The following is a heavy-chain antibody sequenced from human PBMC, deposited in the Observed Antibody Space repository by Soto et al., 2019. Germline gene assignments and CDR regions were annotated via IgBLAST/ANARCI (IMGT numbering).Heavy chain of an antibody. V-gene: IGHV1-69*06. CDR2: IIPIFGTA. CDR3: ASKYYYDSSGYYPYYYYYYGMDV. D-gene: IGHD3-22*01. J-gene: IGHJ6*02. Sequence: SVKVSCKASGCTFSSYAISCVRQAPGQVLEWMGGIIPIFGTANYAQKFQGRVTITADKSTSTAYMELSSLRSEDTAVYYCASKYYYDSSGYYPYYYYYYGMDVWGQGTTVTVSS. CDR1: GCTFSSYA.